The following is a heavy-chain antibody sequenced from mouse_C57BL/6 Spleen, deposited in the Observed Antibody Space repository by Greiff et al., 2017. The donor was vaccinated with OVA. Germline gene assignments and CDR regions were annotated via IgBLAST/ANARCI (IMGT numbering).Heavy chain of an antibody. V-gene: IGHV1-7*01. CDR2: INPSSGYP. Sequence: VKLVESGAELAKPGASVKLSCKASGYTFTSYWMHWVKQRPGQGLEWIGYINPSSGYPKYNQKFKDKATLTADKSSSTAYMQLSSLAYEDSAVYYCARDRGYYGNYEDAMDYWGQGTSVTVSS. CDR3: ARDRGYYGNYEDAMDY. D-gene: IGHD2-1*01. J-gene: IGHJ4*01. CDR1: GYTFTSYW.